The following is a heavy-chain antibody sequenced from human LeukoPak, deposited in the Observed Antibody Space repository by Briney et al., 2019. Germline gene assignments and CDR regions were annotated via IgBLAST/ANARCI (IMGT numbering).Heavy chain of an antibody. D-gene: IGHD3-3*01. Sequence: SETLSLTCTVSGGSISSSYYWGWIRPPPGKGLEWIGSIYYSGSTYYNPSLKSRVTISVDTSKNQFSLKLSSVTAADTAVYYCAGRGITIFGVVYSEFWFDPWGQGTLDTVSS. CDR2: IYYSGST. CDR3: AGRGITIFGVVYSEFWFDP. CDR1: GGSISSSYY. J-gene: IGHJ5*02. V-gene: IGHV4-39*01.